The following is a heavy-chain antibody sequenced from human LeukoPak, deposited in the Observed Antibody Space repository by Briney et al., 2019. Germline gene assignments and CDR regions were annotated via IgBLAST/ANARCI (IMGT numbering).Heavy chain of an antibody. CDR3: YGQSYLFDY. CDR1: GFTFSNYL. Sequence: PGGSLTLSCAASGFTFSNYLMSWVRQAPGKGREWVANIKQEGSEKYYVDSVEGRFTISRDNAKSSLYLQMDSLRAEDTAVYYCYGQSYLFDYWGQGTLVTVSS. D-gene: IGHD4-17*01. J-gene: IGHJ4*02. V-gene: IGHV3-7*01. CDR2: IKQEGSEK.